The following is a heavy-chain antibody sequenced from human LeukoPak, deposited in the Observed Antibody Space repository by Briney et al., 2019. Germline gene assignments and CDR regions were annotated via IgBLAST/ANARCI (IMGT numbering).Heavy chain of an antibody. D-gene: IGHD4-11*01. J-gene: IGHJ4*02. Sequence: GGSLRLSCAASGLTFNTAWMSWVRQAPGKGLEWVSAISGSGGSTYYADSVKGRFTISRDNSKNTLYLQMNSLRAEHTAVYYCAKDLSPHDDYSNYALDYWGQGTLVTVSS. CDR2: ISGSGGST. CDR3: AKDLSPHDDYSNYALDY. CDR1: GLTFNTAW. V-gene: IGHV3-23*01.